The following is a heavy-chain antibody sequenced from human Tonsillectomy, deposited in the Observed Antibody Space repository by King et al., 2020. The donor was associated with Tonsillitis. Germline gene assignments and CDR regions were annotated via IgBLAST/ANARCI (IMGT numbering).Heavy chain of an antibody. CDR2: IHYRGNT. J-gene: IGHJ3*01. CDR3: ARDRSSNWSGGAFDV. D-gene: IGHD6-13*01. CDR1: GGSINSGDYY. V-gene: IGHV4-30-4*08. Sequence: HVQLQESGPGLVKPSQTLSLTCTVSGGSINSGDYYWSWIRQPPGKGLEWIGYIHYRGNTYYNPSLKSRLTISVDTSKNHFSLKLTSVTAADTALYYCARDRSSNWSGGAFDVWGPGTMVTVSS.